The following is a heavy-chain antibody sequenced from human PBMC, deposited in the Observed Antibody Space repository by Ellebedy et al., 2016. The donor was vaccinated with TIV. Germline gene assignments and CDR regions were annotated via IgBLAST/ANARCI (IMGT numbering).Heavy chain of an antibody. CDR3: GREITESSISARGAFDL. J-gene: IGHJ5*02. Sequence: PGGSLRLSCAASGFIFSHCAMHWVRQAPGKGLEWVARISYDGSHSLYADSVKDQFTISRDNSKNTLYLQMNSLRDVDTAVYYCGREITESSISARGAFDLWGQGTLVTVSS. V-gene: IGHV3-30-3*01. CDR2: ISYDGSHS. D-gene: IGHD6-6*01. CDR1: GFIFSHCA.